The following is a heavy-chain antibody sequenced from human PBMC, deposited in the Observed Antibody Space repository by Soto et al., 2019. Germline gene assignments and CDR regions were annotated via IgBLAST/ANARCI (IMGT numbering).Heavy chain of an antibody. CDR3: ARGIKYGAYSRWFYP. Sequence: QVQLVQSGAEVKKPGASVKVSCKASGYTFTSYDINWVRQATGQGLEYLGWMNPNSGNTAYVQKFQGRVTMTWDTSITTAYMELSSLRSEDTAVYCCARGIKYGAYSRWFYPWGQGTLVTVSS. CDR2: MNPNSGNT. J-gene: IGHJ5*02. D-gene: IGHD4-17*01. CDR1: GYTFTSYD. V-gene: IGHV1-8*01.